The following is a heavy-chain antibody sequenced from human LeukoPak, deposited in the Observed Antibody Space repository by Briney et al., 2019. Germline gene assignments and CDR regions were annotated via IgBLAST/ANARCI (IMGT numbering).Heavy chain of an antibody. Sequence: GSLRLSCEASGFPFDDYTMSWVRPVPGKGLEWVARIKEDNSDIYYVDSVRGRFTISRDNAKKSLFLQMSSLRAEDTAVYYCARGGQTRFDFWGQGNVVTVSS. CDR2: IKEDNSDI. D-gene: IGHD2-15*01. CDR1: GFPFDDYT. V-gene: IGHV3-7*01. J-gene: IGHJ4*02. CDR3: ARGGQTRFDF.